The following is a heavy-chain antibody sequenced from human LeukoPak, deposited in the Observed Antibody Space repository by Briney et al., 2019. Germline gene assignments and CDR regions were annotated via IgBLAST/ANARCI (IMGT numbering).Heavy chain of an antibody. CDR2: INPNSGDT. Sequence: ASVKVSCKASGYTFTTYGVSWVRQAPGQGLEWMGWINPNSGDTKFAQKFQGRVTMTRDTAISTVYMELSRLGSDDTAVYYCARGYYDSSDYYPASESLQHWGQGTLVTVSS. CDR1: GYTFTTYG. V-gene: IGHV1-2*02. CDR3: ARGYYDSSDYYPASESLQH. J-gene: IGHJ1*01. D-gene: IGHD3-22*01.